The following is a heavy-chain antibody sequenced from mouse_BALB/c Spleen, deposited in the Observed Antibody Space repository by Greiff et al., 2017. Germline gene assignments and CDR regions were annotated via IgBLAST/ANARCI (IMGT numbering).Heavy chain of an antibody. V-gene: IGHV5-6-3*01. Sequence: EVQLVESGGGLVQPGGSLKLSCAASGFTFSSYGMSWVRQTPDKRLELVATINSNGGSTYYPDSVKGRFTISRDNAKNTLYLQMSSLKSEDTAMYYCARLTRMDYWGQGTSVTVSS. CDR1: GFTFSSYG. CDR3: ARLTRMDY. J-gene: IGHJ4*01. D-gene: IGHD1-3*01. CDR2: INSNGGST.